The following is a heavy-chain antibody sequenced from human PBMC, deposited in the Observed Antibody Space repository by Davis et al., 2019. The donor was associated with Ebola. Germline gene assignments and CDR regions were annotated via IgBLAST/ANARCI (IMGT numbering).Heavy chain of an antibody. CDR1: GFTFSYYG. J-gene: IGHJ2*01. Sequence: PGGSLRLSCAASGFTFSYYGMHWVRQVPGKGLAWVAVIWYDGSNKYYADSVKGRFTISRDNSKNTLYLQMNSLRAEDTAVYYCARHVYGDFWYFDLWGRGTRVTVSS. V-gene: IGHV3-33*08. CDR3: ARHVYGDFWYFDL. CDR2: IWYDGSNK. D-gene: IGHD4-17*01.